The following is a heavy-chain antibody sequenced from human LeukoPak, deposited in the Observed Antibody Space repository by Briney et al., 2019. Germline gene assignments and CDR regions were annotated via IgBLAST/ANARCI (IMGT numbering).Heavy chain of an antibody. CDR2: IIPIFGTA. CDR1: GGTFSSYA. J-gene: IGHJ4*02. Sequence: ASVKVSCKASGGTFSSYAISWVRQAPGQGLECMGGIIPIFGTANYAQKFQGRVTVTADKSTSTAYMELSSLRSEDTAVYYCARNLGYCSGGSCFYSYWGQGTLVTVSS. D-gene: IGHD2-15*01. V-gene: IGHV1-69*06. CDR3: ARNLGYCSGGSCFYSY.